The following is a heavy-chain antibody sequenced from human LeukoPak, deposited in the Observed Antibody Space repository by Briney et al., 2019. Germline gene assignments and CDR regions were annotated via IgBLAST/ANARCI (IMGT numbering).Heavy chain of an antibody. CDR3: AKDIVVGAARRYYYYYMDV. CDR2: IYSCGST. V-gene: IGHV3-66*03. D-gene: IGHD6-6*01. CDR1: GFTVSSNY. Sequence: GGSLRLSCAASGFTVSSNYMSWVRQAPGKGLEWVSVIYSCGSTYYADSVKGRFTISRDNSKNTLYLQMNSLRAEDTAVYYCAKDIVVGAARRYYYYYMDVWGKGTTVTVSS. J-gene: IGHJ6*03.